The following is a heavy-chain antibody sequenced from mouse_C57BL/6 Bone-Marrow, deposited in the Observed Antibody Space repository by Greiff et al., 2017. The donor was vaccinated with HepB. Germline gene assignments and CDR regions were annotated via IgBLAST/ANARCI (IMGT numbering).Heavy chain of an antibody. V-gene: IGHV1-82*01. D-gene: IGHD4-1*01. CDR1: GYSFSSSW. CDR2: IYPGDGDT. Sequence: QVQLQQSGPELVKPGASVKISCKASGYSFSSSWMNWVKQRPGKGLEWIGRIYPGDGDTNYNGKFKGKATLTADKSSSTAYMQLSSLTSEDSGVSCCARSNWYFDYWGKGTTVTVSS. J-gene: IGHJ2*01. CDR3: ARSNWYFDY.